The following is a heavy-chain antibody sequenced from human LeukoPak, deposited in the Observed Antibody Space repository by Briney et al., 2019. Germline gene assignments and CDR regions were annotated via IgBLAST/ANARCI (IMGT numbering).Heavy chain of an antibody. V-gene: IGHV3-53*01. J-gene: IGHJ4*02. D-gene: IGHD3-10*01. CDR2: IYSGGST. Sequence: GGSLRLSCAASGFTVSNNYMTWVRQAPGKGLEWVSLIYSGGSTYYADSVRGRFTISRDNSKNTLYLQMNSLRPEDTAMYYCASGEWPRNYSGQGTLVTVSS. CDR1: GFTVSNNY. CDR3: ASGEWPRNY.